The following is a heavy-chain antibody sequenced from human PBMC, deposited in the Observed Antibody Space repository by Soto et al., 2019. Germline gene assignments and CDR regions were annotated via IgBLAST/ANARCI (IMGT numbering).Heavy chain of an antibody. CDR2: IWYDGSNE. Sequence: GGSLRLSCAASGFIFSNFGMHWVRQAPGKGLEWVAVIWYDGSNEYYADSVKGRFTISKDNSKNTLYLQMNSLRAEDTAVYYCARDDIPGIAVATYGLDVWGQGTTVTVSS. V-gene: IGHV3-33*01. J-gene: IGHJ6*02. CDR3: ARDDIPGIAVATYGLDV. D-gene: IGHD6-19*01. CDR1: GFIFSNFG.